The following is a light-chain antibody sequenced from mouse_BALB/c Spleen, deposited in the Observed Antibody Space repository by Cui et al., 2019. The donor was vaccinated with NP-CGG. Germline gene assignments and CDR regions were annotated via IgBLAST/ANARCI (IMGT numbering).Light chain of an antibody. CDR3: ALWYSNHWV. CDR1: TGAITTSNY. Sequence: QAVVTQESALTTSPGEPVKLTCRSSTGAITTSNYANWVQEKPDNLFTGLIGGTNNRAPGVPARFSGSLIGDKAALTITGAQTEDEAIYFCALWYSNHWVFGGGTKLTVL. CDR2: GTN. V-gene: IGLV1*01. J-gene: IGLJ1*01.